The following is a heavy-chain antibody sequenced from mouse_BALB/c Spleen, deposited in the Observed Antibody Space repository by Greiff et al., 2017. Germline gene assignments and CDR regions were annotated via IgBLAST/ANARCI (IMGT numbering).Heavy chain of an antibody. CDR3: AKRGGYPGYFDY. CDR2: IWRGGST. CDR1: GFSLTSYG. D-gene: IGHD2-2*01. Sequence: QVQLQQSGPSLVQPSQSLSITCTVSGFSLTSYGVHWVRQSPGKGLEWLGVIWRGGSTDDNAAFMSSLSITKDNSTSQGFFKMNRLQADDTAIYYGAKRGGYPGYFDYWGQGTTLTVSS. V-gene: IGHV2-5-1*01. J-gene: IGHJ2*01.